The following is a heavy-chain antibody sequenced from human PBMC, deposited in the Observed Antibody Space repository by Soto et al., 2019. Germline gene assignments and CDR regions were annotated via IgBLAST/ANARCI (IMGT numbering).Heavy chain of an antibody. V-gene: IGHV1-3*05. CDR2: INAGNGNT. CDR3: ARGITLPTPLDY. Sequence: QVQLVQSGAEEKKPGASVKVSCKASGYTFTSYAMHWVRQTPGQRLEWMGWINAGNGNTKYSQKFQGRVTITRDTSASTAYMELSSLRSEDTAVYYCARGITLPTPLDYWGQGTLVTVSS. D-gene: IGHD1-20*01. CDR1: GYTFTSYA. J-gene: IGHJ4*02.